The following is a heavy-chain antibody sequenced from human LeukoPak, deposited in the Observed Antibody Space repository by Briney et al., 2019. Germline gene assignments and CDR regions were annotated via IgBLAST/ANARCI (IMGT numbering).Heavy chain of an antibody. CDR2: ISGSGGST. Sequence: GGSLRLSCAASGFTFSSYAMSWVRPAPGKGLEWVSAISGSGGSTYYADSVKGRFTISRDNSKNTLYLQMNSLRAEDTAVYYCAKALGSGWPRRPNDAFDIWGQGTMVTVSS. CDR1: GFTFSSYA. D-gene: IGHD6-19*01. J-gene: IGHJ3*02. CDR3: AKALGSGWPRRPNDAFDI. V-gene: IGHV3-23*01.